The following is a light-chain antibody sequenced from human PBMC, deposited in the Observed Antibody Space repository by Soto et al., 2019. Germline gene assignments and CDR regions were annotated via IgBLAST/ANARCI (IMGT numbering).Light chain of an antibody. CDR2: LNSDGSH. J-gene: IGLJ3*02. CDR1: SGHSSYA. Sequence: QLVLTQSPSASASLGASVKLTCTLSSGHSSYAIAWHQQQPEKGPRYLMKLNSDGSHNKGDGIPDRLSGSSSGAERYLTISSLQSEDEADYYCQTWGTGPWVFGGGTKLTVL. V-gene: IGLV4-69*01. CDR3: QTWGTGPWV.